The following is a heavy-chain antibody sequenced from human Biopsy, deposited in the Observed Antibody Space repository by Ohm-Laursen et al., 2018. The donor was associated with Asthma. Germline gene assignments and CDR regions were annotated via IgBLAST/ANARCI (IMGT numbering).Heavy chain of an antibody. CDR1: GDSITSGGCC. CDR2: IHHSGTS. J-gene: IGHJ4*02. V-gene: IGHV4-31*03. Sequence: SQTLSLTCTVSGDSITSGGCCWNWIRQHPGKGLERFGYIHHSGTSYFNPSLKSRVSFSRDTSKNQFSLRLSSVPAADTAMYYCARIPRRSGSYFVDYWGQGTLVTVSS. D-gene: IGHD3-22*01. CDR3: ARIPRRSGSYFVDY.